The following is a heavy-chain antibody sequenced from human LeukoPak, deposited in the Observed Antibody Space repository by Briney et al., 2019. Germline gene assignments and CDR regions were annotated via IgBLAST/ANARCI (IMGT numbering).Heavy chain of an antibody. V-gene: IGHV4-61*02. CDR1: GESISNSRHY. Sequence: SETLSLTCTVSGESISNSRHYWGWIRQPAGKGLEWIGRIYPSGNTNYNPSLKSRVTISVDTSKNQFSLKVSSVTAADTAVYYCARGNWFDPWGQGTLVTVSS. CDR2: IYPSGNT. CDR3: ARGNWFDP. J-gene: IGHJ5*02.